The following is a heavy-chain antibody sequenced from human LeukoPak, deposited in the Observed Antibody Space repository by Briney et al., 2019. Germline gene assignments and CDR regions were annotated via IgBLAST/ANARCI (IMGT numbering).Heavy chain of an antibody. CDR2: IIPILGIA. CDR1: GGTFSSYA. CDR3: ARSRRYDSSGYYWGDFDY. Sequence: GASVKVSCKASGGTFSSYAISWVRQAPGQGLEWMGRIIPILGIANYAQKFQGRVTITADKSTSTAYMELSSLRSEDTAVYYCARSRRYDSSGYYWGDFDYWSQGTLVTVSS. V-gene: IGHV1-69*04. D-gene: IGHD3-22*01. J-gene: IGHJ4*02.